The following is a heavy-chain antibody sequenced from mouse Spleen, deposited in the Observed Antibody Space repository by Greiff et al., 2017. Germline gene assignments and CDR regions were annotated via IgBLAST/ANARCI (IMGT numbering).Heavy chain of an antibody. D-gene: IGHD4-1*02. CDR3: AMGNWEGGVFAY. CDR1: GYTFADYN. J-gene: IGHJ3*01. V-gene: IGHV1-18*01. CDR2: INPNNGGT. Sequence: VQLQQSGPELVKPGASVKIPCKASGYTFADYNMDWVKQSHGKSLEWIGDINPNNGGTIYNQKFKGKATLTVDKSSSTAYMELRSLTSEDTAVYYCAMGNWEGGVFAYCGQGTLVTVSA.